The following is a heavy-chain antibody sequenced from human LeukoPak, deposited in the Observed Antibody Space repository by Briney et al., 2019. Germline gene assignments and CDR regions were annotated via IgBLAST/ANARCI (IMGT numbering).Heavy chain of an antibody. CDR1: GFTFSSYG. V-gene: IGHV3-30*18. Sequence: GGSLRLSCAASGFTFSSYGMHWVRQAPGKGLEWVAVISYDGSNKYYADSVKGRFTISRDNSKNTLYLQMNSLRAEDTAVYYCAKGLMGMYSSSLGHFDYWGQGTLVTVSS. J-gene: IGHJ4*02. D-gene: IGHD6-13*01. CDR2: ISYDGSNK. CDR3: AKGLMGMYSSSLGHFDY.